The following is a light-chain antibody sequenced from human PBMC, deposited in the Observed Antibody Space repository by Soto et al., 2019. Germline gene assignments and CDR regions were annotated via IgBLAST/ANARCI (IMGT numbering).Light chain of an antibody. V-gene: IGLV1-47*01. CDR3: AAWDGSLNGYV. Sequence: QSVLTQPPSASGTPGQRVNISCSGSSSNIGSNYVYWYRQFPGTAPKLLIQRNNQRPSGVPARFSGSKSGTSASLAISGLRSEDEADYYCAAWDGSLNGYVFGTGTKLTVL. J-gene: IGLJ1*01. CDR1: SSNIGSNY. CDR2: RNN.